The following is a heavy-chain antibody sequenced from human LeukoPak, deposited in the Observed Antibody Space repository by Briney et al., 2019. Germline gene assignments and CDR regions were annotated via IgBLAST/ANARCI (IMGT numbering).Heavy chain of an antibody. D-gene: IGHD6-19*01. CDR1: GFTFSSYS. Sequence: TPGGSLRLSCAASGFTFSSYSMNWVRQAPGKWLEWVSSISSSSSYIYYADSVKGRFTISRDNSRNTVYMQMDSLRAEDTAIYYCAGDRNSDWYSPLDYWGQGSQVTVSP. CDR2: ISSSSSYI. J-gene: IGHJ4*02. CDR3: AGDRNSDWYSPLDY. V-gene: IGHV3-21*04.